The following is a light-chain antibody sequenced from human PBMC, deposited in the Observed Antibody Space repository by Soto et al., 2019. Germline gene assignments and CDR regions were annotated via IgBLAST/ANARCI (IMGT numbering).Light chain of an antibody. CDR1: SSDIGIHDH. V-gene: IGLV2-23*02. Sequence: QSALTQPASVSGSPGQSITISCTGSSSDIGIHDHVSWYQQHPGKAPKVMIYEVTKRPSGVSNRLSGSKSGDTASLTISGLRAEDEADYYCCSYAGGKTFWVLGGGTKLTV. CDR2: EVT. CDR3: CSYAGGKTFWV. J-gene: IGLJ3*02.